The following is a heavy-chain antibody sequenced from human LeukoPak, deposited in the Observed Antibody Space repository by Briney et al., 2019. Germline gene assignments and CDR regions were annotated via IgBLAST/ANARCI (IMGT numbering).Heavy chain of an antibody. D-gene: IGHD6-6*01. CDR2: ISYSGST. Sequence: SETLSLTCTVSGGSISRSSWSWIRQPPGKGLEWLGYISYSGSTKYNPSLTSRVTISVDTSKNQFSLKMISVTAADTAVYYCAKEGVSSSFDYWGQGTLVTVSS. V-gene: IGHV4-59*01. CDR1: GGSISRSS. CDR3: AKEGVSSSFDY. J-gene: IGHJ4*02.